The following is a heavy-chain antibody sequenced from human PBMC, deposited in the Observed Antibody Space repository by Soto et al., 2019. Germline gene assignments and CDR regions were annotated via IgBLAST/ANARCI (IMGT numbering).Heavy chain of an antibody. D-gene: IGHD3-3*01. CDR3: ARESRGYDFWSGYLKNWFDP. CDR2: IIPIFGTA. CDR1: GGTFSSYA. Sequence: QVQLVQSGAEVKKPGSSVKVSCKASGGTFSSYAISWVRQAPGQGLEWMGGIIPIFGTANYARKFQGRVTITADESTSTAYMELSSLRSEDTAVYYCARESRGYDFWSGYLKNWFDPWGQGTLVTVSS. J-gene: IGHJ5*02. V-gene: IGHV1-69*19.